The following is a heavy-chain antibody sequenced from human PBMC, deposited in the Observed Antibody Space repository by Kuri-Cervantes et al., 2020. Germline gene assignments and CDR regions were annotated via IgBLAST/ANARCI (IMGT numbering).Heavy chain of an antibody. D-gene: IGHD4-17*01. CDR3: ARGAGDYSLADYLDF. J-gene: IGHJ4*02. CDR1: GYTFTKYY. Sequence: ASVKVSCKASGYTFTKYYIHWVRQAPGQGLEWMGMINPSGGSTTFARKLQGRVTMTSFTSTSTLYVQLSSLRPEDTAVYYCARGAGDYSLADYLDFWGQGTLVTVSS. CDR2: INPSGGST. V-gene: IGHV1-46*01.